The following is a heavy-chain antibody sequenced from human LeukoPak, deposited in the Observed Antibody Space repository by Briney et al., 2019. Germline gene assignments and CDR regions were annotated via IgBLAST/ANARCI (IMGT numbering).Heavy chain of an antibody. CDR1: GFTFSSYS. CDR2: ISSSSSTI. D-gene: IGHD6-13*01. J-gene: IGHJ5*02. V-gene: IGHV3-48*01. Sequence: GGSLRLSCAASGFTFSSYSMNWVRQAPGKGLEWVSYISSSSSTIYYADSVKGRFTISRDNAKNSLYLQMNSLRGEDTAVYYCARDSSPNWFGPWGQGTLVTVSP. CDR3: ARDSSPNWFGP.